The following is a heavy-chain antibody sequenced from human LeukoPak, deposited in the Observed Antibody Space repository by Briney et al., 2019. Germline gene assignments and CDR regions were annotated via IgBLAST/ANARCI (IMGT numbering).Heavy chain of an antibody. V-gene: IGHV1-69*06. Sequence: SVKVSCKASGGTFSSYAISWVRQAPGQGLEWMGGIIPIFGTANYAQKFQGRVTITADKSTSTAYMELSSLRSEDTAVYYCARDLVYSYGYNYYYYYMDVWGKGTTVTVSS. CDR2: IIPIFGTA. CDR1: GGTFSSYA. CDR3: ARDLVYSYGYNYYYYYMDV. J-gene: IGHJ6*03. D-gene: IGHD5-18*01.